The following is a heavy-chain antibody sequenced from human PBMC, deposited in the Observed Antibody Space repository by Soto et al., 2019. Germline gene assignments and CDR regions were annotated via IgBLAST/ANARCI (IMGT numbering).Heavy chain of an antibody. Sequence: ACAKVSCRASGYTFTAYYMHWVRPAHGPGLEWMGWINPNSGGTNYAQKFQGRVTMTRDTSISTAYMELSRMRSDDTAVYYCARDQVAGKGDYYYGMDVWGQGTTVTVS. J-gene: IGHJ6*02. D-gene: IGHD6-19*01. CDR3: ARDQVAGKGDYYYGMDV. CDR2: INPNSGGT. CDR1: GYTFTAYY. V-gene: IGHV1-2*02.